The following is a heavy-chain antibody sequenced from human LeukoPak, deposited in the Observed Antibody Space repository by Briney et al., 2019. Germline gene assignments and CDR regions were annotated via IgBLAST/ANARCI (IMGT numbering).Heavy chain of an antibody. V-gene: IGHV7-4-1*02. CDR1: GYSFNSQG. CDR3: ARKILRFDI. CDR2: INKDSGNP. J-gene: IGHJ3*02. Sequence: ASVKVSCKASGYSFNSQGMNWVRQAPRQGLEGMGWINKDSGNPTYAHGFKGRFVFSLDSSVSTAYLQISNVMPEDTAKYYCARKILRFDIWGQGTMVTVSS.